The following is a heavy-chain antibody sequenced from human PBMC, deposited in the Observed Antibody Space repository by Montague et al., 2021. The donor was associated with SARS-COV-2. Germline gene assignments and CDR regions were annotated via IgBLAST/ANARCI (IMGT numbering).Heavy chain of an antibody. CDR1: GFTFRTYE. D-gene: IGHD3-10*01. CDR3: ARDGRFGELDY. Sequence: LRLSCAAFGFTFRTYEMNWVRQAPGKGLEWVSYISSSGSTIYYADSVKGRFTISRDNAKNSLYLQMNSLRAEDTAVYYCARDGRFGELDYWGQGTLVTVST. V-gene: IGHV3-48*03. CDR2: ISSSGSTI. J-gene: IGHJ4*02.